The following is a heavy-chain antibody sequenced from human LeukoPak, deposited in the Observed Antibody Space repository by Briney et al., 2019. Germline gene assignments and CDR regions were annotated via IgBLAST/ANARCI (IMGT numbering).Heavy chain of an antibody. D-gene: IGHD3/OR15-3a*01. J-gene: IGHJ4*02. CDR1: GFTFSRYW. Sequence: GGSLRLSCAASGFTFSRYWMNWVRQAPGKGLEWVANVKQDGSEKYYVDSVKGRFTISRDNAKNSPFLQMSSLRADDTAVYYCVREGYDFWSGYFRGLDYWGQGTLVTVSS. CDR3: VREGYDFWSGYFRGLDY. V-gene: IGHV3-7*01. CDR2: VKQDGSEK.